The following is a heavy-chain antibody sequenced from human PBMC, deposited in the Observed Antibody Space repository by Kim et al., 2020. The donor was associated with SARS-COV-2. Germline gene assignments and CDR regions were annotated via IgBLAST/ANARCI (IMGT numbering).Heavy chain of an antibody. V-gene: IGHV3-15*01. CDR2: IKSKTDGGTT. Sequence: GGSLRLSCAASGFTFSNAWMSWVRQAPGKGLEWVGRIKSKTDGGTTDYAAPVKGRFTISRDDSKNTLYLQMNSLKTEDTAVYYCTTGYYDSSGYPEVDAFDIWGQGTMVTVSS. J-gene: IGHJ3*02. D-gene: IGHD3-22*01. CDR3: TTGYYDSSGYPEVDAFDI. CDR1: GFTFSNAW.